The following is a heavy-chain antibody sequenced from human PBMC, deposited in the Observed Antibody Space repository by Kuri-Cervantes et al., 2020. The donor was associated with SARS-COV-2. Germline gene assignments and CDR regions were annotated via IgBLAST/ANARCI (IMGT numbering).Heavy chain of an antibody. CDR2: IYSGGST. Sequence: GESLKISCAASGFTFDDYGMSWVRQAPGKGLEWVSVIYSGGSTYYADSVKGRFTISRDNAKNTLYLQMNSLRAEDTAVYYCAASGLFDPRGQGTLVTVYS. CDR3: AASGLFDP. V-gene: IGHV3-66*01. CDR1: GFTFDDYG. J-gene: IGHJ5*02.